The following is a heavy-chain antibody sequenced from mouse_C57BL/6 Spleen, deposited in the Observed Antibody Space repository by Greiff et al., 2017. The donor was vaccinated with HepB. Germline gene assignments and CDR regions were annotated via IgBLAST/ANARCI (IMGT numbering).Heavy chain of an antibody. CDR3: ARRDYDGYSF. V-gene: IGHV1-64*01. CDR2: IHPNSGST. Sequence: QVQLKQPGAELVKPGASVKLSCKASGYTFTSYWMHWVKQRPGQGLEWIGMIHPNSGSTNYNEKFKSKATLTVDKSSSTAYMQLSSLTSEDSAVYYCARRDYDGYSFWGQGTTLTVSS. D-gene: IGHD2-3*01. CDR1: GYTFTSYW. J-gene: IGHJ2*01.